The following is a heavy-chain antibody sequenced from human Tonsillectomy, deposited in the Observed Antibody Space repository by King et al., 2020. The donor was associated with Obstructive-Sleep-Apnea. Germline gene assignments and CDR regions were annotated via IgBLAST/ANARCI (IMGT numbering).Heavy chain of an antibody. CDR3: SRDI. D-gene: IGHD2-2*02. Sequence: VQLVESGGGLVQPGGSLRLSCAASGFTFSDYWMTWVRQAPGKGLEWVATIKPDGSEKLYVDSVKGRFTISRDNAKNSLYLQRNSLRAEDTAVYYCSRDIRGQGTLVTVSS. J-gene: IGHJ4*02. CDR1: GFTFSDYW. CDR2: IKPDGSEK. V-gene: IGHV3-7*01.